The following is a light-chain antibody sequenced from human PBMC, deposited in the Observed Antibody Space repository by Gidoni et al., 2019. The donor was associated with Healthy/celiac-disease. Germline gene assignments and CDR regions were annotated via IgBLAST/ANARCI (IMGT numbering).Light chain of an antibody. CDR1: QSVSSSY. CDR3: QQYGSSRT. V-gene: IGKV3-20*01. CDR2: GAS. Sequence: EIVLTQSPGTLSLSPGERATLSCRASQSVSSSYLAWYQQKPGQAPRLLIYGASSRATGIPDRFSGSGSGTDFTLTISRLESEDFAVYYCQQYGSSRTFXXXTKVEIK. J-gene: IGKJ1*01.